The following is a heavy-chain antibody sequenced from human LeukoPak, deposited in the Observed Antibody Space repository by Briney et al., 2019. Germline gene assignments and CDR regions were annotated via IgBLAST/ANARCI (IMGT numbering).Heavy chain of an antibody. CDR1: GFTFSSYA. CDR2: ISGSGGST. CDR3: AKDSHHYYDSSGYYLFDY. Sequence: PGGSLRLSCAASGFTFSSYAMSWVRQAPGKGLEWVSAISGSGGSTYYADSVKGRFTISRDNSKNTLYLQMNSLRAEDTAVYYCAKDSHHYYDSSGYYLFDYWGQGTLVTVSS. D-gene: IGHD3-22*01. V-gene: IGHV3-23*01. J-gene: IGHJ4*02.